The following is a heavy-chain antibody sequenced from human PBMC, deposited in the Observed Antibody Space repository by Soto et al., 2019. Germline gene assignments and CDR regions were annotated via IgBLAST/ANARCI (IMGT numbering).Heavy chain of an antibody. Sequence: GGSLRLSCAASGFTFSSYWMHWVRQAPGKGLVWVSRINSDGSSTSYADSVKGRFTISRDNAKNTLYLQMNSLRAEDTAVYYCARDTGDTAMVRYYYYGMDVWGQGTMVTVS. CDR3: ARDTGDTAMVRYYYYGMDV. J-gene: IGHJ6*02. V-gene: IGHV3-74*01. D-gene: IGHD5-18*01. CDR1: GFTFSSYW. CDR2: INSDGSST.